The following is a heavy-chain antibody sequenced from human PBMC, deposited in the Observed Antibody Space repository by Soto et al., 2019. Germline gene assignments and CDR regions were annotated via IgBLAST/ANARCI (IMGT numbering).Heavy chain of an antibody. CDR2: IYYSGST. V-gene: IGHV4-31*03. CDR1: GGSISSGGYY. Sequence: SETLSLTCPVSGGSISSGGYYWSWIRQHPGKGLEWIGYIYYSGSTYYNPSLKSRVTISVDTSKNQFSLKLSSVTAADTAVYYCARDLMASLGVFDYWGQGTLVTVSS. CDR3: ARDLMASLGVFDY. J-gene: IGHJ4*02.